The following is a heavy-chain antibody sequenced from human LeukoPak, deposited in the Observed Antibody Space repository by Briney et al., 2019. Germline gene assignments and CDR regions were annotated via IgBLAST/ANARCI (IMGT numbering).Heavy chain of an antibody. D-gene: IGHD3-3*01. CDR1: GGSISTYY. CDR3: ARGSITVVPAFDI. Sequence: KPSETLSLTCTLSGGSISTYYWSWIRQPPGKGLEWIGYIYYSGSSGYNPSLKSRGTISVDTSKNQFSLTLSSVTAADTAVYYCARGSITVVPAFDIWGQGTMVTVSS. J-gene: IGHJ3*02. CDR2: IYYSGSS. V-gene: IGHV4-59*12.